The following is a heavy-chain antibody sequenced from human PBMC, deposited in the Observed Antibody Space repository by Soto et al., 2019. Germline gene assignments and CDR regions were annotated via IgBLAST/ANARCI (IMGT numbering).Heavy chain of an antibody. Sequence: SETLSLTCTVSGVSISSYYWSWIRQPPGKGLEWIGYIYYSGSTNYNPSLKSRVTISVDTSKNQFSLKLSSVTAADTAVYYCARVYAYYFDYWGQGTLVTVSS. J-gene: IGHJ4*02. CDR2: IYYSGST. D-gene: IGHD2-8*01. CDR3: ARVYAYYFDY. CDR1: GVSISSYY. V-gene: IGHV4-59*01.